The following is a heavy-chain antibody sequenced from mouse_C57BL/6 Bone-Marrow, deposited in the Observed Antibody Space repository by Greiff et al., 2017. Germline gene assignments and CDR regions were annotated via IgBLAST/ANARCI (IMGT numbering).Heavy chain of an antibody. Sequence: QVQLKQSGPELVKPGASVKISCKASGYAFSSSWMNWVKQRPGKGLEWIGRIYPGDGDTNYNGKFKGKATLTADKSSSTAYMQLSSLTSEDSAVYFCARGVPSFAYWGQGTLVTVSA. CDR1: GYAFSSSW. CDR3: ARGVPSFAY. J-gene: IGHJ3*01. D-gene: IGHD2-14*01. CDR2: IYPGDGDT. V-gene: IGHV1-82*01.